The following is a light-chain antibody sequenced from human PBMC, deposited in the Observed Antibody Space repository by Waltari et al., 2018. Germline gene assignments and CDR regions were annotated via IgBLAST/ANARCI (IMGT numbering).Light chain of an antibody. V-gene: IGKV3-20*01. CDR3: QKYVSLPAT. CDR2: HAS. J-gene: IGKJ1*01. Sequence: ETVLTQSPGTLSLSPGERDTLSCKASDSVGIYLAWYQQKPGQAPRLLIYHASNRATGIPDMFSGSGSVTDFSLTISRLEPEDSAVYYCQKYVSLPATFGQGTKVEI. CDR1: DSVGIY.